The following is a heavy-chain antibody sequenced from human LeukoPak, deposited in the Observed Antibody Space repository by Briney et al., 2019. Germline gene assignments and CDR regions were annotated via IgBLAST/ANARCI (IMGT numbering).Heavy chain of an antibody. D-gene: IGHD3-3*01. Sequence: TGGSLSLSCAASELTFSRYSMNWVRRAPGKGLEWVSYISSSGNSIYYADSVKGRFTISRDNAKNSLYLQMNTLRAEDTALYFCATAGHPGYDFWGGFAFYFDRWGQGALVTVSS. CDR3: ATAGHPGYDFWGGFAFYFDR. CDR1: ELTFSRYS. V-gene: IGHV3-48*01. J-gene: IGHJ4*02. CDR2: ISSSGNSI.